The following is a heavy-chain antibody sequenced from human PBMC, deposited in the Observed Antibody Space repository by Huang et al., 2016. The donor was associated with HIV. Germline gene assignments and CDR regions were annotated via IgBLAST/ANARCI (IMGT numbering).Heavy chain of an antibody. D-gene: IGHD4-17*01. CDR3: ARDLGTTVVPNGMDV. J-gene: IGHJ6*02. V-gene: IGHV1-18*04. Sequence: QVQLVQSGAEVKKPGASVTVSCRASGYTFISYGITWVRQAPGQGLEWMGCISPSYGYTNYAQQFQGRVNMTTDTSTNTVYMEVRSLRSDDTAVYYCARDLGTTVVPNGMDVWGQGTTVTVSS. CDR2: ISPSYGYT. CDR1: GYTFISYG.